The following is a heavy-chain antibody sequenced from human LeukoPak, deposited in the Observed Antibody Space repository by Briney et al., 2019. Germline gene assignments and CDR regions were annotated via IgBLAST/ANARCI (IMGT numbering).Heavy chain of an antibody. V-gene: IGHV3-30*18. J-gene: IGHJ5*02. CDR3: VKPQYCGDRCSNWLDP. CDR2: ILYDGIDK. CDR1: GFAFSSYG. D-gene: IGHD2-21*01. Sequence: GGSLRLSCAASGFAFSSYGMHWVRQSPDKGLEWVAVILYDGIDKYYADSVKGRFTISRDNSKNTLYLQMNSLRTEDTAVYYCVKPQYCGDRCSNWLDPWGQGTLVIVSS.